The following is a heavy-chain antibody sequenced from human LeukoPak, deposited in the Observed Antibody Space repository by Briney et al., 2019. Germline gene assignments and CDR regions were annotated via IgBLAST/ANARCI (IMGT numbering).Heavy chain of an antibody. CDR2: IGGRDGST. V-gene: IGHV3-23*01. CDR3: AKGHYYGSGSLDY. D-gene: IGHD3-10*01. Sequence: PGGSLRPSCAASGFTFSSYWMSWVRQAPGKGLEWVSAIGGRDGSTYYADSVKGRFTISRDNSKNTLYVQMNSLRAEDTAVYYCAKGHYYGSGSLDYWGQGTLVTVSS. CDR1: GFTFSSYW. J-gene: IGHJ4*02.